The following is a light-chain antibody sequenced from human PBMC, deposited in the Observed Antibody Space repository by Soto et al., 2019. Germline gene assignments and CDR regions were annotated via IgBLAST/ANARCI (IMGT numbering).Light chain of an antibody. CDR1: SGHSSYA. Sequence: QSVLTQSPSASASLGASVKLTCTLSSGHSSYAIAWHQQQPEKGPRYLMMLNSDGSHTKADGISDRFSGSRSRAERYLTIPSLQSEDEADFYCKTWGTVPHLVFGGGTNLTVL. CDR3: KTWGTVPHLV. J-gene: IGLJ2*01. V-gene: IGLV4-69*01. CDR2: LNSDGSH.